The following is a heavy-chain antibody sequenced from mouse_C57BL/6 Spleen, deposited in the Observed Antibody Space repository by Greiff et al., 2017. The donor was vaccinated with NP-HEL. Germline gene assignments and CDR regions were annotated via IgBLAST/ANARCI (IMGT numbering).Heavy chain of an antibody. CDR3: ARGLRGPFAY. Sequence: DVRLVESGGGLVKPGGSLKLSCAASGFTFSDYGMHWVRQAPEKGLEWVAYISSGSSTIYYADTVKGRFTISRDNAKNTLFLQMTSLRSEDTAMYYCARGLRGPFAYWGQGTLVTVSA. CDR1: GFTFSDYG. D-gene: IGHD1-1*01. V-gene: IGHV5-17*01. CDR2: ISSGSSTI. J-gene: IGHJ3*01.